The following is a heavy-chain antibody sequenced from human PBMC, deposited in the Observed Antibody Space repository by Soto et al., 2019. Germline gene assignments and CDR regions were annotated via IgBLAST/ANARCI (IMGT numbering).Heavy chain of an antibody. CDR3: ARVTTVVTSEHALDI. J-gene: IGHJ3*02. Sequence: QVQLVESGGGLVKPGGSLRLSCAASGFTFSDYYMSWIRQAPGKGLEWVSYISSSSSYTNYADSVKGRFTISRDNAKNSLYLQMNSLRAEDTAVYYCARVTTVVTSEHALDIWGQGTMVTVSS. V-gene: IGHV3-11*05. CDR1: GFTFSDYY. CDR2: ISSSSSYT. D-gene: IGHD4-17*01.